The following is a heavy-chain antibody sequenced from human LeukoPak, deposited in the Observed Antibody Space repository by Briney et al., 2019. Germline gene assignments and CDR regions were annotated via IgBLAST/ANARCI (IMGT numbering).Heavy chain of an antibody. CDR1: GGSFSGYY. V-gene: IGHV4-34*01. J-gene: IGHJ4*02. D-gene: IGHD2-2*01. CDR2: INHGGST. Sequence: PSETLSLTCAVYGGSFSGYYWSWIRQPPGKGLEWIGEINHGGSTNYNPSLKSRVTISVDTSKNQFSLKLSSVTAADTAVYFCARGYCSSSSCYARFLDYWGQGTLVTVSS. CDR3: ARGYCSSSSCYARFLDY.